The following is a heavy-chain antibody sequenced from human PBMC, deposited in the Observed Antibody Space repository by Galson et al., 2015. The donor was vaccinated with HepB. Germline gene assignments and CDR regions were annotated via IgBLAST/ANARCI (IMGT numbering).Heavy chain of an antibody. V-gene: IGHV5-10-1*01. D-gene: IGHD1-26*01. CDR1: GYSFTSYW. CDR2: IDPSDSYT. J-gene: IGHJ4*02. CDR3: ARHNGYSGSSDRELGY. Sequence: QSGAEVKKPGESLRISCKGSGYSFTSYWISWVRQMPGKGLEWMGRIDPSDSYTNYSPSFQGHVTISADKSISTAYLQWSSLKASDTAMYYCARHNGYSGSSDRELGYWGQGTLVTVSS.